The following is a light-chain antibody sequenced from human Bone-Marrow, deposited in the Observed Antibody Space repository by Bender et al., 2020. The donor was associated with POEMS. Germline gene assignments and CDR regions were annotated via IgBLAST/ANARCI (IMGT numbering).Light chain of an antibody. CDR3: QVWDTTSDHPV. Sequence: SYVLSQPPSVSVAPGQTARITCGGNNIGSKSVHWYQQKPGQAPVLVVYDDSDRPSGIPERLSGSNSGNTATLTISRVEAGDEAGYYCQVWDTTSDHPVFGGGTKLTVL. CDR1: NIGSKS. CDR2: DDS. V-gene: IGLV3-21*02. J-gene: IGLJ3*02.